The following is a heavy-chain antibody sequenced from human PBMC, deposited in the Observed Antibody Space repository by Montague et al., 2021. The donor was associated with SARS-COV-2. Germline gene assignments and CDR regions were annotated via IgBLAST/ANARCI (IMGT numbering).Heavy chain of an antibody. CDR1: GFSLSTSGMC. CDR2: IDWDDDK. CDR3: ARIWGATRGDAFDI. V-gene: IGHV2-70*01. J-gene: IGHJ3*02. D-gene: IGHD1-26*01. Sequence: PALVKPTQTLTLTCTFSGFSLSTSGMCVSWIRQPPGKALEWLALIDWDDDKYYSTSLKTRLTISKDTSKNQVVLTMANMDPVDTATYYCARIWGATRGDAFDIGGKGKMVTFSS.